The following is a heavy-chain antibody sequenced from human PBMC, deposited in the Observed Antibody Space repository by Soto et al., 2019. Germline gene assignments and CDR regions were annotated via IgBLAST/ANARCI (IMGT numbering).Heavy chain of an antibody. V-gene: IGHV3-33*01. D-gene: IGHD6-13*01. CDR1: GFTFSSYG. Sequence: PGGSLRLSCAASGFTFSSYGMHWVRQAPGKGLEWVAVIWYDGSNKYYADSVKGRFTISRDNSKNTLYLQMNSLRAEDTAVYYCATTGGIAAAANFDYWGQGTLVTVSS. CDR3: ATTGGIAAAANFDY. CDR2: IWYDGSNK. J-gene: IGHJ4*02.